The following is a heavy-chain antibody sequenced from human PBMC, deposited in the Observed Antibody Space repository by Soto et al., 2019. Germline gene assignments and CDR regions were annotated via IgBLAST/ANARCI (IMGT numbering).Heavy chain of an antibody. J-gene: IGHJ4*02. CDR1: GFTFSSYG. CDR3: AKAGYFDWLWFDY. CDR2: ISYDGSNK. D-gene: IGHD3-9*01. V-gene: IGHV3-30*18. Sequence: QVQLVESGGGVVQPGRSLRLSCAASGFTFSSYGMHWVRQAPGKGLEWVAVISYDGSNKYYADSVKGRFTISRDNSKNTLYLKMNSLRAEDTAVYYCAKAGYFDWLWFDYWGQGTLVTVSS.